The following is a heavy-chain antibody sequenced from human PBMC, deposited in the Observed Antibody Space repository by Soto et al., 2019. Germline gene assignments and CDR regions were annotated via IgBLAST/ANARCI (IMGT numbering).Heavy chain of an antibody. D-gene: IGHD1-26*01. CDR2: IKSKTDGGTT. Sequence: PGKGLEWVGRIKSKTDGGTTDYAAPVKGRFTISRDDSKNTLYLQMNSLNTEDTAVYYCTTDRLVGATRLYYFDYWGHGTRVTVSS. V-gene: IGHV3-15*01. J-gene: IGHJ4*01. CDR3: TTDRLVGATRLYYFDY.